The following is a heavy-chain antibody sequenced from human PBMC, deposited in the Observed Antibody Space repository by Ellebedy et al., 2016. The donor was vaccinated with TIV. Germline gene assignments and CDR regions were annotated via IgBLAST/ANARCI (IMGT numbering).Heavy chain of an antibody. CDR1: GFTFSSYA. V-gene: IGHV3-23*01. CDR3: AGLPTVRIAREVVWFDA. Sequence: PGGSLRLSCAASGFTFSSYAMTWVRKAPGKGLEWVSVISGSAMGLYTYYADSVKGRFTVSRDDSKNILSLQMNSLRDDDMAVYYCAGLPTVRIAREVVWFDAWGRGTLVTVSS. CDR2: ISGSAMGLYT. J-gene: IGHJ5*02. D-gene: IGHD6-13*01.